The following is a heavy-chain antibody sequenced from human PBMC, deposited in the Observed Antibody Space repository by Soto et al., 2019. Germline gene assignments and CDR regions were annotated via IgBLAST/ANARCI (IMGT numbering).Heavy chain of an antibody. J-gene: IGHJ4*02. V-gene: IGHV1-18*01. D-gene: IGHD5-18*01. CDR2: INAYNGNT. CDR3: ARDVGYGLIDY. Sequence: QVQLVQSGVEVKKPGASVKFSCKASGYTFTSYGTSWVRRAPGQGLEWMGWINAYNGNTNYAQKLKGRVTMTTDTSTSTAYMELRSLRSDDTAVYYCARDVGYGLIDYWGQGTLVTVSS. CDR1: GYTFTSYG.